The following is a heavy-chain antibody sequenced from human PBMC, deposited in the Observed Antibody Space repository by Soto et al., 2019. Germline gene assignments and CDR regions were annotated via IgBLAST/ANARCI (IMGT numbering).Heavy chain of an antibody. D-gene: IGHD6-13*01. CDR3: ARQGPPDYSAWPLPPPVY. J-gene: IGHJ4*02. V-gene: IGHV5-51*01. CDR1: GDRFTNYW. CDR2: IYPGDSDT. Sequence: PGESLKISCKASGDRFTNYWIGWVRQMPGKGLEWMGIIYPGDSDTRYSPSFQGQVTISADKSISTAYLQWSSLKASDTAMYYCARQGPPDYSAWPLPPPVYWGQGTLVTVSS.